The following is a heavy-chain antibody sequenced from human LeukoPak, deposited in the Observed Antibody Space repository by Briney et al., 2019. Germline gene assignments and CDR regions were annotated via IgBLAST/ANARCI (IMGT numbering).Heavy chain of an antibody. Sequence: ASVKVSCKASGYTFTGYYMHWVRQAPGQGLEWMGWINPNSGGTNYAQKFQGRVTMTRDTSISTAYMELSRLRSDDTAVYYCAKDGGQDVLRYFDWQITPYYFDYWGQGTLVTVSS. CDR1: GYTFTGYY. CDR3: AKDGGQDVLRYFDWQITPYYFDY. D-gene: IGHD3-9*01. V-gene: IGHV1-2*02. CDR2: INPNSGGT. J-gene: IGHJ4*02.